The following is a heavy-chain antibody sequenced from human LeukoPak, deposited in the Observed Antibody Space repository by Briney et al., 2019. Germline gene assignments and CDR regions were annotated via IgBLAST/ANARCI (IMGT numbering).Heavy chain of an antibody. Sequence: ASVKVSCKASGYTFTGYYMHWVRQAPGQGLEWMGWIIPIFGTANYAQKFQGRVTITTDESTSTAYMELSSLRSEDTAVYYCASGGYCSGGSCYVGSSPAGELFDYWAREPWSPSPQ. D-gene: IGHD2-15*01. CDR3: ASGGYCSGGSCYVGSSPAGELFDY. V-gene: IGHV1-69*05. J-gene: IGHJ4*02. CDR2: IIPIFGTA. CDR1: GYTFTGYY.